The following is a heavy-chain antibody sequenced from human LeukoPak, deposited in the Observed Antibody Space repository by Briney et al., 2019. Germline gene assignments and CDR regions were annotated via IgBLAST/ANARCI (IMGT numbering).Heavy chain of an antibody. J-gene: IGHJ4*02. CDR1: RGPISSHY. CDR2: IYYSGST. D-gene: IGHD7-27*01. CDR3: ARTALGSNYFDY. Sequence: PSETLSLTCTVSRGPISSHYWSWIRQPPGKGLEWIGSIYYSGSTYYNPSLKSRVTISVDTSKIQFSLKLSSVTATDTAVYYCARTALGSNYFDYWGQGTLVTVSS. V-gene: IGHV4-59*05.